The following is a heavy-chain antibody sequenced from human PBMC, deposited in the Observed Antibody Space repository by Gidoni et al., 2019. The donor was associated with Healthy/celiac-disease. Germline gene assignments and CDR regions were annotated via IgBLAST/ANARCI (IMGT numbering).Heavy chain of an antibody. V-gene: IGHV4-39*01. J-gene: IGHJ6*02. CDR1: GGSISSSSYY. CDR2: IYYSGNT. D-gene: IGHD2-2*01. Sequence: QLHLQESGPGLVKPSETLSLTCTVSGGSISSSSYYWGWIRPPPGKGLEWLGSIYYSGNTYGNPSLKSRVTISVDTSKNQFSLKLSSVTAADTAVYYCARAEVRLGYGMDVWGQGTTVTVSS. CDR3: ARAEVRLGYGMDV.